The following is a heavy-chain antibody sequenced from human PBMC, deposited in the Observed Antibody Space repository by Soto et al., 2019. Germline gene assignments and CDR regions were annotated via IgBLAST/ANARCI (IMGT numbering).Heavy chain of an antibody. CDR3: ARDSGLTGLDV. J-gene: IGHJ6*02. V-gene: IGHV1-46*01. Sequence: AASVKVSCKASGYTFTRYYMHWVRQAPGQGLEWMGIINPSGGSTSYAQKFQGRVTMTRDTSTSTVYMELSSLRSEDTAVYYCARDSGLTGLDVWGQGTTVTVSS. CDR2: INPSGGST. CDR1: GYTFTRYY. D-gene: IGHD3-9*01.